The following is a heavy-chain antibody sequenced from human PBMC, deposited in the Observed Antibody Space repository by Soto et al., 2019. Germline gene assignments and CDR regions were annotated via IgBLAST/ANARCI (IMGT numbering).Heavy chain of an antibody. CDR2: IYYSGST. CDR1: GDSFSNYY. CDR3: ARRYGGNLDY. D-gene: IGHD5-18*01. V-gene: IGHV4-59*08. Sequence: QVQLQESGPGLVKPSETLSLTCTVSGDSFSNYYWSWIRQPPGKGLEWIGYIYYSGSTNYNPSLRSRVTISVDASKNQFSLRLSSVTAADTVVYYCARRYGGNLDYWGQGTLVTVSS. J-gene: IGHJ4*02.